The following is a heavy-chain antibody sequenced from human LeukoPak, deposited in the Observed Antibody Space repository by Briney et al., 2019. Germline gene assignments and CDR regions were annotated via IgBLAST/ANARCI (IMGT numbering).Heavy chain of an antibody. CDR3: ARGRRAAAGDY. D-gene: IGHD6-13*01. J-gene: IGHJ4*02. V-gene: IGHV1-2*02. Sequence: ASVKVSCKASGYTFTGYYMHWVRQAPGQGLEWMGWISPNSGGTNYAQKFQGRVTMTRNTSISTAYMELSSLRSEDTAVYYCARGRRAAAGDYWGQGTLVTVSS. CDR1: GYTFTGYY. CDR2: ISPNSGGT.